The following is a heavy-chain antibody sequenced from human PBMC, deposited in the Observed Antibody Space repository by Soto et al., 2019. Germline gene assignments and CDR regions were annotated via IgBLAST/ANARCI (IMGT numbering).Heavy chain of an antibody. CDR3: ASRNSGWYFDY. Sequence: EVQLLESGGGLVQPGGSVRLSCAASGLTFSNYAMNWVRQAPGKGLEWVSVISGSGGSTYYADSVKGRFTISRDNSKNTLYLQMNSLRAEDTAVYYCASRNSGWYFDYWGQGTLVTVSS. D-gene: IGHD6-19*01. CDR1: GLTFSNYA. V-gene: IGHV3-23*01. J-gene: IGHJ4*02. CDR2: ISGSGGST.